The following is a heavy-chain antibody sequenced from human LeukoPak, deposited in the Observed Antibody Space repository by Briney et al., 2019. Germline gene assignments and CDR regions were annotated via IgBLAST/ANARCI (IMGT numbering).Heavy chain of an antibody. D-gene: IGHD3-3*02. CDR2: ISWNSGTI. CDR3: AKDVGALLVLPFDS. V-gene: IGHV3-9*01. Sequence: GGSLRLSCAASGFTFDDYAMHWVRQAPGKGLEWVSGISWNSGTIAYADSAKGRFTISRDNAKNSLYLQMTSLRVEDTAFYYCAKDVGALLVLPFDSWGQGTLVTVSS. J-gene: IGHJ4*02. CDR1: GFTFDDYA.